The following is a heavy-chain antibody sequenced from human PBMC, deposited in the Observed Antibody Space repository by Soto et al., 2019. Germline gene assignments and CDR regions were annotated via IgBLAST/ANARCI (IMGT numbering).Heavy chain of an antibody. CDR3: ARDHNFGVVILYCFDY. CDR2: IWYDGSNK. CDR1: GFTFSSYG. D-gene: IGHD3-3*01. Sequence: PGGSLRLSCAASGFTFSSYGMHWVRQAPGKGLEWVAVIWYDGSNKYYADSVKGRFTISRDNSKNTLYLQMNSLRAEDTAVYYCARDHNFGVVILYCFDYWGQGTLVTVSS. V-gene: IGHV3-33*01. J-gene: IGHJ4*02.